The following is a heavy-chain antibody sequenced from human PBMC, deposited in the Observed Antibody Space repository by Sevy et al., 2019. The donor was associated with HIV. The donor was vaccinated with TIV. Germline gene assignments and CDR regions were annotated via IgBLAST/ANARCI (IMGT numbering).Heavy chain of an antibody. Sequence: GGSLRLSCAASGFTFSSYWMHWVRQAPGKGLVWVSRINSDGRSTSYADSVKGRFTISRTNAKNTLYLQMNSLCAEDTAVYYCARSAVLRYFEDYFDYWGQGTLVTVSS. D-gene: IGHD3-9*01. CDR3: ARSAVLRYFEDYFDY. J-gene: IGHJ4*02. CDR2: INSDGRST. CDR1: GFTFSSYW. V-gene: IGHV3-74*01.